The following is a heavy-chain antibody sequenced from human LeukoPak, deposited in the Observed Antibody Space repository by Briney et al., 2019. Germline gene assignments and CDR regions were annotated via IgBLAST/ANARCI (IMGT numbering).Heavy chain of an antibody. CDR3: ARGPSGSGSYMVDY. CDR2: MNPNSDNT. J-gene: IGHJ4*02. V-gene: IGHV1-8*01. D-gene: IGHD1-26*01. CDR1: GYTFTSYD. Sequence: ASVKVSCKASGYTFTSYDINWVRQAIGQGLEWMGWMNPNSDNTGYAQKFQGRVAMTRNTSISTAYMELSSLRFEDTAVYYCARGPSGSGSYMVDYWGQGTLVTVSS.